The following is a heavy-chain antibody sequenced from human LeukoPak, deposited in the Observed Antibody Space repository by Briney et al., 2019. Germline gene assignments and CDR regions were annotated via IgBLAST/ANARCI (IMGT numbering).Heavy chain of an antibody. CDR2: ISYDGSNK. Sequence: GRSLRLSCAASGFTFSSYAMHWVRQAPGKGLEWVAVISYDGSNKYYADSVKGRFTISRDNSKNTLYLQMNSLRAEDAAVYYCARDSYGMDVWGQGTTVTVSS. CDR1: GFTFSSYA. V-gene: IGHV3-30-3*01. CDR3: ARDSYGMDV. J-gene: IGHJ6*02.